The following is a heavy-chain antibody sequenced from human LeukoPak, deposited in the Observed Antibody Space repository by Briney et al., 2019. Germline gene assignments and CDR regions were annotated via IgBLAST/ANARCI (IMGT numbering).Heavy chain of an antibody. V-gene: IGHV3-21*01. CDR3: ARVRDYYDSSGYYKSLDY. CDR1: GFTFSSYS. D-gene: IGHD3-22*01. CDR2: ISSSSSYI. Sequence: GSLRLSCAASGFTFSSYSMNWVRQAPGKGLEWVSSISSSSSYIYYADSVKGRFTISRDNAKNSLYLQMNSLRAEDTAVYYCARVRDYYDSSGYYKSLDYWGQGTLVTVSS. J-gene: IGHJ4*02.